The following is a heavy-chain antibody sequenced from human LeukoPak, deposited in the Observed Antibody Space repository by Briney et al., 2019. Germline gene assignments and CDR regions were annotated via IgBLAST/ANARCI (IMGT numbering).Heavy chain of an antibody. V-gene: IGHV4-4*07. CDR1: GGSISGYY. CDR3: ASGVDKWWFDP. CDR2: IYSSGST. Sequence: SETLSLTCTVSGGSISGYYWSWIRQPAGKGLEWIGRIYSSGSTNYNPSLKSRVTISVDKSKNQFSLKLSSVTAADTAMYYCASGVDKWWFDPWGQGTLVTVSS. D-gene: IGHD3-3*01. J-gene: IGHJ5*02.